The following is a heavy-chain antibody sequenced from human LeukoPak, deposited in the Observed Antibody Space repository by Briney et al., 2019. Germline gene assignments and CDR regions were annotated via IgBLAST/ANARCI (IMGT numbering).Heavy chain of an antibody. Sequence: GGSLRLSCAASGFTFHDYAMNWVRQAPGKGLEWVSSISSSSSYIYYADSVKGRFTISRDNAKNSLYLQMNSLRAEDTAVYYCARDYTRGIAARPLNWFDPWGQGTLVTVSS. CDR1: GFTFHDYA. CDR3: ARDYTRGIAARPLNWFDP. J-gene: IGHJ5*02. D-gene: IGHD6-6*01. V-gene: IGHV3-21*01. CDR2: ISSSSSYI.